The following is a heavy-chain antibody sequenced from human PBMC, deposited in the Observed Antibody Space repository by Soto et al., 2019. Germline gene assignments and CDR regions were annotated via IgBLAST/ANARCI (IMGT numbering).Heavy chain of an antibody. D-gene: IGHD3-22*01. CDR2: IYYSGST. CDR1: GGSISSGGYY. CDR3: ARENMYDSSGYYDY. Sequence: SETLSLSCAVSGGSISSGGYYWIWIRHHPGKGLEWIGYIYYSGSTYYNPSLKSRVTISVDTSKNQFSLKLSSVTAADTAVYYCARENMYDSSGYYDYWGQGTLVTVSS. J-gene: IGHJ4*02. V-gene: IGHV4-31*11.